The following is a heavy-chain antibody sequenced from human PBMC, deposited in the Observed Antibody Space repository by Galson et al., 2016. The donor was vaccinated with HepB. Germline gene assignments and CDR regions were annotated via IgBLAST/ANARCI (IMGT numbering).Heavy chain of an antibody. V-gene: IGHV4-4*02. CDR1: GGSINNNNW. Sequence: SETLSLTCAVSGGSINNNNWWIWVRQPPGKGLQWIGEVYESGDTHYDPSLKSRVTMSLDKSKNHFSLKLTSVTAADTAVYYGTTNPGGVGYFDYWSQGSLVTVSS. CDR3: TTNPGGVGYFDY. CDR2: VYESGDT. J-gene: IGHJ4*02. D-gene: IGHD2-8*02.